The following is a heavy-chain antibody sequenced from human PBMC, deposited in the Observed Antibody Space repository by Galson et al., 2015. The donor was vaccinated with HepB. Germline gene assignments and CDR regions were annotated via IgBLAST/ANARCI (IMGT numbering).Heavy chain of an antibody. D-gene: IGHD3-22*01. CDR3: ARDSDSSGSYYGDYLDY. Sequence: SLRLSCAASGFTFSTYSMNWVRQAPGEGLEWVSSIRNSGENIDYAASVRGRFTTSRDNAKNSLYLQMNSLRAEDTAVYYCARDSDSSGSYYGDYLDYWGQGILVTVST. J-gene: IGHJ4*02. CDR2: IRNSGENI. CDR1: GFTFSTYS. V-gene: IGHV3-21*01.